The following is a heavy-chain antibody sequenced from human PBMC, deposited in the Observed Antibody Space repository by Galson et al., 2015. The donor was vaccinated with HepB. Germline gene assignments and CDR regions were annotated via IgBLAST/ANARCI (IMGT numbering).Heavy chain of an antibody. CDR3: AGITMVEVVTKAAFDI. J-gene: IGHJ3*02. CDR1: GYTLTDLS. V-gene: IGHV1-24*01. CDR2: FDPEDGET. D-gene: IGHD3-22*01. Sequence: SVKVSCKVSGYTLTDLSMHWVRQAPGKGLEWMGGFDPEDGETIYAQKFQGRVTMTEDTSTDTAYMELSSLRSEDTAVYYCAGITMVEVVTKAAFDIWGQGTMVTVSS.